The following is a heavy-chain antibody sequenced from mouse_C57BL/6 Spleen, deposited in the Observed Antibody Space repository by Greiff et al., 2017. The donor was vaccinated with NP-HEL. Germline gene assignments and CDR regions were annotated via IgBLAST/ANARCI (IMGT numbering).Heavy chain of an antibody. D-gene: IGHD1-1*01. V-gene: IGHV1-54*01. J-gene: IGHJ4*01. CDR3: ARSGEITTVVANYAMDY. CDR2: INPGSGGT. CDR1: GYAFTNYL. Sequence: VQLQESGAELVRPGTSVKVSCKASGYAFTNYLIEWVKQRPGQGLEWIGVINPGSGGTNYNEKFKGKATLTADKSSSTAYMQLSSLTSEDSAVYFCARSGEITTVVANYAMDYWGQGTSVTVSS.